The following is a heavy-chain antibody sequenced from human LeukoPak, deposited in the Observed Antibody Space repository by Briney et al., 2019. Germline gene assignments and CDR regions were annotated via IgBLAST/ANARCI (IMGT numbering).Heavy chain of an antibody. V-gene: IGHV4-4*07. CDR3: ARGTEMTSFTGYYSFDY. CDR1: GGSISTFF. J-gene: IGHJ4*02. D-gene: IGHD3-9*01. Sequence: SETLSLTCTVSGGSISTFFWTWIRQSAGKGLEWIGRIYAATTYYNPSLESRATISVDTSNNRFSLKLTSLTAADTAVYYCARGTEMTSFTGYYSFDYWGRGSLVTVSS. CDR2: IYAATT.